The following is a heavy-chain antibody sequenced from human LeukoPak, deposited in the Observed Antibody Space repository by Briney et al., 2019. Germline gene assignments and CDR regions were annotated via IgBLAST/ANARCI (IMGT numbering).Heavy chain of an antibody. CDR2: INTNTGNP. V-gene: IGHV7-4-1*02. D-gene: IGHD5-12*01. Sequence: GASVKVSCKASGYTFTRYAMNWVRQAPGQGLEWMGWINTNTGNPTYAQGFTGRFVFSLDTSVSTAYLQISSLKAEDTAVYYCARDFYSGYDSTHHPIWGQGTMVTVSS. CDR1: GYTFTRYA. CDR3: ARDFYSGYDSTHHPI. J-gene: IGHJ3*02.